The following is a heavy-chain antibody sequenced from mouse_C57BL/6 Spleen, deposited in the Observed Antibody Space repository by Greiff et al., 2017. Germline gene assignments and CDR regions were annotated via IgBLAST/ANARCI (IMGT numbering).Heavy chain of an antibody. Sequence: EVQLVESGGDLVKPGGSLKLSCAASGFTFSSYGMSWVRQTPDKRLEWVATISSGGSYTYYPDSVKGRFTISRDNAKNTLYLQMSSLKSEDTAMYYCARRIYDGYYWYFDVWGTGTTVTVSS. V-gene: IGHV5-6*01. D-gene: IGHD2-3*01. J-gene: IGHJ1*03. CDR3: ARRIYDGYYWYFDV. CDR2: ISSGGSYT. CDR1: GFTFSSYG.